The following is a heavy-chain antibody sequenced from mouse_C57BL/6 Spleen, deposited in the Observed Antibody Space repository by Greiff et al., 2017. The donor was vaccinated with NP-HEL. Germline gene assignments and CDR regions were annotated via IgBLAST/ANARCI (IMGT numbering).Heavy chain of an antibody. CDR2: IDPNSGGT. CDR1: GYTFTSYW. V-gene: IGHV1-72*01. Sequence: PCASVNLSCKASGYTFTSYWMHWVKQRPGRGLEWIGRIDPNSGGTKYNEKFKSKATLTVDKPSSTAYMQLSSLTSEDSAVYYCARSVYYGSSYAWFAYWGQGTLVTVSA. CDR3: ARSVYYGSSYAWFAY. D-gene: IGHD1-1*01. J-gene: IGHJ3*01.